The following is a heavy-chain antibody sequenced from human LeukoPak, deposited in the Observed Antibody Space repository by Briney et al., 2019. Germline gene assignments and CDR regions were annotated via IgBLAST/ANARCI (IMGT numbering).Heavy chain of an antibody. CDR2: IYYSGST. V-gene: IGHV4-59*08. J-gene: IGHJ5*02. CDR1: GGSINSYY. D-gene: IGHD1-26*01. CDR3: ARQWELRGWFDP. Sequence: SETLSLTCTVSGGSINSYYWSWVRQPPGKGLEWIGYIYYSGSTNYNPSLKSRVTISVDTSKNQFSLKLSSVTAADTAVYYCARQWELRGWFDPWGQGTLVTVSS.